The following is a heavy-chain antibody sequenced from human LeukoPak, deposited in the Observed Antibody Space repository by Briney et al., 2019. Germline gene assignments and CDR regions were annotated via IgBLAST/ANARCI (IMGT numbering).Heavy chain of an antibody. J-gene: IGHJ4*01. CDR3: ARGHSSGYYYY. CDR2: ISSNGGST. V-gene: IGHV3-64*01. Sequence: GGSLRLSCAASGFPFSSYPMHWVRQAPGKGLEYVSAISSNGGSTYYANSVKGRFTISRDNSKNTLYLQMGSLRAEDMAVYFCARGHSSGYYYYWGHGTLVPVSS. D-gene: IGHD3-22*01. CDR1: GFPFSSYP.